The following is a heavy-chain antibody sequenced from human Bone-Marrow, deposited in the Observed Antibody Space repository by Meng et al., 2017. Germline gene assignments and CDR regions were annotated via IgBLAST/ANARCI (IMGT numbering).Heavy chain of an antibody. CDR3: ARDLYTIFGVVTPDAFDI. J-gene: IGHJ3*02. V-gene: IGHV1-46*01. CDR1: GYTFTSYY. Sequence: ASVKVSCKASGYTFTSYYMHWVRQAPGQGLEWMGIINPSGGSTSYAQKFQGRVTMTRDTSTSTVYMELSSLRSEDTAVYYCARDLYTIFGVVTPDAFDIWGQGKMVTVSS. CDR2: INPSGGST. D-gene: IGHD3-3*01.